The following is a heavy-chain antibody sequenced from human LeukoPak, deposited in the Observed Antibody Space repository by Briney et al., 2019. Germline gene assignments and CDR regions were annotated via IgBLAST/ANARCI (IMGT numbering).Heavy chain of an antibody. V-gene: IGHV3-23*01. CDR3: ARAFSDYGMDV. CDR1: GFTFSGFA. Sequence: GGSLRLSCAASGFTFSGFAMSWVRRTPGKGLEWVSGISGSGDNTLYADYVKGRFTISRDNSKNTLYLQMNSLRVEDTAVYYCARAFSDYGMDVWGQGTTVTVSS. CDR2: ISGSGDNT. D-gene: IGHD3-16*01. J-gene: IGHJ6*02.